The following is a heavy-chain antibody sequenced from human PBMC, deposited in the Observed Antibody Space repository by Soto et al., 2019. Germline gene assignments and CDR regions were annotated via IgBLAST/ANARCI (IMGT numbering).Heavy chain of an antibody. D-gene: IGHD3-22*01. J-gene: IGHJ4*02. Sequence: GGSLRLSCAVAGCTFSNYAISWVRQAPGKGLEWVSIISGGGDTLYYADSVKGRFTISRDNSKNTLYLQMNSLRAEDTAVYYCAKDRRIVVVYYFDYWGQGTLVTVSS. V-gene: IGHV3-23*01. CDR2: ISGGGDTL. CDR1: GCTFSNYA. CDR3: AKDRRIVVVYYFDY.